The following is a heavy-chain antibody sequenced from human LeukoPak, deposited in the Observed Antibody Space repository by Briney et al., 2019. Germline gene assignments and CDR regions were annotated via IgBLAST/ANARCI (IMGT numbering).Heavy chain of an antibody. V-gene: IGHV5-51*04. CDR2: IYPGDSDT. CDR3: ARNSLNYDILTGYSAGYGMDV. Sequence: GESLKISCKGSGYSFTSYWIGWVRQMPGKGLEWMGIIYPGDSDTRYSPSFQGQVTISADKPISTAYLQWSSLKASDTAMYYCARNSLNYDILTGYSAGYGMDVWGQGTTVTVSS. D-gene: IGHD3-9*01. CDR1: GYSFTSYW. J-gene: IGHJ6*02.